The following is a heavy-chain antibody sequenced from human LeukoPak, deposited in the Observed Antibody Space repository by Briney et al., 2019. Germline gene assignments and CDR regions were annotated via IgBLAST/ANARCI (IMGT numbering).Heavy chain of an antibody. J-gene: IGHJ4*02. Sequence: GGPLRLSCAASGFTFSSYAMSWVRQAPGKGLEWVSAISGSGGSTYYADSVKGRFTISRDNSKNTLYLQMNSLRAEDTAVYYCAKDAYLIAVAGNYFDYWGQGTLVTVSS. D-gene: IGHD6-19*01. CDR2: ISGSGGST. V-gene: IGHV3-23*01. CDR1: GFTFSSYA. CDR3: AKDAYLIAVAGNYFDY.